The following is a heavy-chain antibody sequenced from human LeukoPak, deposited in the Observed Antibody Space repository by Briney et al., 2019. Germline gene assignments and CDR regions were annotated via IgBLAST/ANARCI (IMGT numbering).Heavy chain of an antibody. J-gene: IGHJ4*02. D-gene: IGHD3-9*01. CDR3: AKFYDILTGYFDY. Sequence: GGSLRLSCAASGFTFSSYGMHWVRQAPGKGLEWVAVISYDGSNKYYADSVKGRFTISRDNSKNTLYLQMNSLRAEDTAVYHCAKFYDILTGYFDYWGQGTLVTVSS. CDR2: ISYDGSNK. CDR1: GFTFSSYG. V-gene: IGHV3-30*18.